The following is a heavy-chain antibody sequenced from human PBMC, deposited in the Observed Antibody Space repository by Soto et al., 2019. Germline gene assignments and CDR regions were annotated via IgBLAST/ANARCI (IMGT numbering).Heavy chain of an antibody. CDR2: ISAYNGNT. V-gene: IGHV1-18*03. J-gene: IGHJ3*02. D-gene: IGHD3-22*01. Sequence: GPSVKVSCKASGYTFTSYGISWVRQAPGQGLEWMGWISAYNGNTNYAQKLQGRVTMTTDTSTSTAYMELRSLRSDDMAVYYCARGRYYDSSAQGSDAFDIWGQGTMVTVSS. CDR1: GYTFTSYG. CDR3: ARGRYYDSSAQGSDAFDI.